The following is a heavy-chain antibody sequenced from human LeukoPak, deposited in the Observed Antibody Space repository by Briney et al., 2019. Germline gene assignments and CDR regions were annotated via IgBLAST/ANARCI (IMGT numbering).Heavy chain of an antibody. Sequence: PGGSLRLSCVASGLTVSNNHMSWVRQAPGKGLECVSILYSGGTTYHADSVKGRFTISRDNSERTLYLQMNSLRAEDTAVYYCAKGLHYYFYGSMNYWGQGTLVTVSS. CDR1: GLTVSNNH. V-gene: IGHV3-53*01. J-gene: IGHJ4*02. CDR3: AKGLHYYFYGSMNY. CDR2: LYSGGTT. D-gene: IGHD3-10*01.